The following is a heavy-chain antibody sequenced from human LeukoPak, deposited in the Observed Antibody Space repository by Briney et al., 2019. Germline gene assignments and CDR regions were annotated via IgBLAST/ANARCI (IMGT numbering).Heavy chain of an antibody. V-gene: IGHV1-46*01. CDR2: IYPRDGST. CDR3: ARDQEGLDY. Sequence: ASVKVSCKASGGTFSSYAISWVRQAPGQGLEWMGMIYPRDGSTSYAQKFQGRVTVTRDTSTSTVHMELSGLRSEDTAVYYCARDQEGLDYWGQGTLVTVSS. J-gene: IGHJ4*02. CDR1: GGTFSSYA.